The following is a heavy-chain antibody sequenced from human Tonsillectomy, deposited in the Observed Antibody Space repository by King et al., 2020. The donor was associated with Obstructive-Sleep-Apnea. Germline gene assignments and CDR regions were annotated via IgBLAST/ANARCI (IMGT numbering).Heavy chain of an antibody. CDR3: CYAMIVD. CDR1: GFTFSSYA. D-gene: IGHD3-22*01. J-gene: IGHJ4*02. Sequence: VQLVESGGGLVQPGGSLRLSCSASGFTFSSYAMHWVRQAPGKGLEYVSAIISNGGSTYYPDSVKGRFTISRDNSKNTLYLQMSSLRAEDTAVYYCCYAMIVDWGQGTLVTVSS. CDR2: IISNGGST. V-gene: IGHV3-64D*09.